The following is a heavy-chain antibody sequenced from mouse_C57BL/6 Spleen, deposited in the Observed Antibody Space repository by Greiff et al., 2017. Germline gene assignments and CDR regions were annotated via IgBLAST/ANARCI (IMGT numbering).Heavy chain of an antibody. CDR1: GYTFTSYW. CDR3: ARGYYGSWGYFDY. V-gene: IGHV1-55*01. Sequence: QVQLQQPGAELVKPGASVKMSCKASGYTFTSYWITWVKQRPGQGLEWIGDIYPGSGSTNYNEKFKSKATLTVDTSSSTAYMQLSSLTSEDSAVYYCARGYYGSWGYFDYWGQGTTLTVS. J-gene: IGHJ2*01. D-gene: IGHD1-1*01. CDR2: IYPGSGST.